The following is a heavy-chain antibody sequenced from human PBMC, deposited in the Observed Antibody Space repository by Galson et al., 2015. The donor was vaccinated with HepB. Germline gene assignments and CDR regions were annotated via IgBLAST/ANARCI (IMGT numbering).Heavy chain of an antibody. J-gene: IGHJ3*02. CDR3: ARGRYDFWSGYYGAFDI. Sequence: SLRLSCAASGFTFSSYEMNWVRQAPGKGLEWVSYISSSGSTIYYADSVKGRFTISRDNAKNSLYLQMNSLRAEDTAVYYCARGRYDFWSGYYGAFDIWGQGTMVTVSS. CDR1: GFTFSSYE. D-gene: IGHD3-3*01. CDR2: ISSSGSTI. V-gene: IGHV3-48*03.